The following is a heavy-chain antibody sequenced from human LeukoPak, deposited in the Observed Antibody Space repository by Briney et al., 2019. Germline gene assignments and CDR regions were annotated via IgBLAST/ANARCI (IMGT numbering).Heavy chain of an antibody. D-gene: IGHD5-12*01. V-gene: IGHV3-66*01. Sequence: AGGSLRLSCAASGFTVGSNYMSWVRQAPGKGLERVSVIYSGGSTYYADSVKGRFTISRDNSKNTLYLQMNSLRAEDTAVYYCARDIVATNFDYWGQGTLVTVSS. CDR2: IYSGGST. CDR1: GFTVGSNY. J-gene: IGHJ4*02. CDR3: ARDIVATNFDY.